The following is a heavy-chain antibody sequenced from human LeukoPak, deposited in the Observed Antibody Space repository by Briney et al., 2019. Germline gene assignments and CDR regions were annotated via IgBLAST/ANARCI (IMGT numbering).Heavy chain of an antibody. D-gene: IGHD3-3*01. J-gene: IGHJ4*02. Sequence: GGSLRLSCVASGITFSRHGMDWVRQAPGKELEWVAVIAADGGVKQYADSVKGRFTVSRDNSKSTLYLQMNSLSVEDTAIYYCAREATWGEWYFDHWGQGTPVTVSS. CDR1: GITFSRHG. CDR2: IAADGGVK. CDR3: AREATWGEWYFDH. V-gene: IGHV3-30*03.